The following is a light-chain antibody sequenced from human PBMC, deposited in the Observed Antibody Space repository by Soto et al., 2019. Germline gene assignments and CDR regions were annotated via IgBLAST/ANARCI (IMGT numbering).Light chain of an antibody. V-gene: IGLV2-14*03. CDR1: RSDVGGYNS. CDR3: SSYTNSATLI. Sequence: QSALTKPASVSGSPGQSITISCTGTRSDVGGYNSVSWYQHHPGKVPKLMIYDVSNRPSGISYRFSGSKSGNTASLTISGLQAEDEADYYCSSYTNSATLIFGGGTKLTVL. CDR2: DVS. J-gene: IGLJ2*01.